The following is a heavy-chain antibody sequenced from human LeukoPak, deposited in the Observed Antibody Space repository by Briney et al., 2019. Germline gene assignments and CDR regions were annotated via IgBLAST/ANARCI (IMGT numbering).Heavy chain of an antibody. D-gene: IGHD3-22*01. Sequence: GGSLRLSCAASGFTFSSYAMSWVRQAPGKGLEWVSAISGSGGSTYYADSVKGRFTISRDNSKSTLYLQMNSLRAEDTAVYYCAKVEHSSGYYYFDYWGQGTLVTVSS. CDR1: GFTFSSYA. CDR3: AKVEHSSGYYYFDY. V-gene: IGHV3-23*01. CDR2: ISGSGGST. J-gene: IGHJ4*02.